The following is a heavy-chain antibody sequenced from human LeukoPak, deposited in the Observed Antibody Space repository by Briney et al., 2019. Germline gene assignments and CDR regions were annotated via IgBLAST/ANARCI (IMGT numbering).Heavy chain of an antibody. CDR3: ASSGYYYDSSGADY. V-gene: IGHV4-39*01. D-gene: IGHD3-22*01. J-gene: IGHJ4*02. CDR1: GGSISSSSYY. CDR2: IYYSGST. Sequence: PSETLSLTCTVSGGSISSSSYYWGWIRQPPGKGLEWIGSIYYSGSTYYNPSLKSRATISVDTSKNQFSLKLSSVTAADTAVYYCASSGYYYDSSGADYWGQGTLVTVSS.